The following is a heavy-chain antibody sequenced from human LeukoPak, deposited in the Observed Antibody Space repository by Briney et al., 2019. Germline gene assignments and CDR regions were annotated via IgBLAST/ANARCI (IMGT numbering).Heavy chain of an antibody. V-gene: IGHV4-39*01. CDR2: IYYSGST. CDR3: AGSGCYLGDY. CDR1: GGSISSSSYY. Sequence: SETLSLTCTVSGGSISSSSYYWGWIRQPPGKGLEWIGSIYYSGSTYYNPSLKSRVTISVDTSKNQFTLKLSSVTAADTAVYYCAGSGCYLGDYWGQGTLVTVSS. J-gene: IGHJ4*02. D-gene: IGHD1-26*01.